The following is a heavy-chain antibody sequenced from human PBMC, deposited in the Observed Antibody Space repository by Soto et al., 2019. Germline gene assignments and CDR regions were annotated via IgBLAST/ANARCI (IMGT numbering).Heavy chain of an antibody. J-gene: IGHJ6*02. V-gene: IGHV3-43*01. CDR2: ISWNGGSS. D-gene: IGHD3-10*01. CDR1: GFTFGSYT. CDR3: AKNIEAKGSGGGDV. Sequence: EEQLVESGGAVVQPGGSLRLSCEASGFTFGSYTMHWVRQAPGKGLEWVSLISWNGGSSFYADSVKGRFTISRDNSRGSLYLQMNSLRPENSALYYCAKNIEAKGSGGGDVWGHGTTVTVSS.